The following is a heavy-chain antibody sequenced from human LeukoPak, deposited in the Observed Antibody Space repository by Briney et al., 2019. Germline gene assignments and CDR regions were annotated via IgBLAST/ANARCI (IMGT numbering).Heavy chain of an antibody. CDR2: TRNKANSYTT. J-gene: IGHJ4*02. CDR3: ARGVFEGRMVRGVIYYFDY. V-gene: IGHV3-72*01. D-gene: IGHD3-10*01. Sequence: GGSLRLSCAASGFTFSDHYMDWVRQAPGKGLEWVGRTRNKANSYTTEYAASVKGRFTISRDDSKNTLYLQMNSLKTEDTAVYYCARGVFEGRMVRGVIYYFDYWGQGTLVTVSS. CDR1: GFTFSDHY.